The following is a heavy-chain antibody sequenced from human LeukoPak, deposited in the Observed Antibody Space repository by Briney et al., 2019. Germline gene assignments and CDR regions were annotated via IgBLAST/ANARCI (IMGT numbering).Heavy chain of an antibody. CDR1: GGSIGNFY. J-gene: IGHJ4*02. Sequence: SETLSLTCTVSGGSIGNFYWNWIRQPAGKGLEWIGRIFTTGSTNYNPSLKSRVTMSVDTSKNQLSLRLSSVTAEDTAVYYCAKDLGWIHFAYWGQGTLVTVSS. D-gene: IGHD5-18*01. CDR2: IFTTGST. CDR3: AKDLGWIHFAY. V-gene: IGHV4-4*07.